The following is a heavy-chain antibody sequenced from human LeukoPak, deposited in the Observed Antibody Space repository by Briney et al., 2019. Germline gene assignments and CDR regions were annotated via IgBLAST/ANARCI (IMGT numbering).Heavy chain of an antibody. J-gene: IGHJ4*02. CDR3: ARVWGSGSGFFDY. V-gene: IGHV3-53*04. Sequence: GGSLRLSCAASGFTVSSNYMSWVCKAPGKGLELVSVIYCCESTYYADSVKGRFTISRHNSKNKLYLQMNSLRAEDTAVYYCARVWGSGSGFFDYWGQGTLVIVSS. CDR2: IYCCEST. D-gene: IGHD6-19*01. CDR1: GFTVSSNY.